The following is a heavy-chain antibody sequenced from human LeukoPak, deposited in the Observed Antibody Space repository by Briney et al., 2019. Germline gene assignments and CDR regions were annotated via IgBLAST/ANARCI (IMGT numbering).Heavy chain of an antibody. D-gene: IGHD6-6*01. CDR1: GGSISSYY. CDR2: IYYSGST. Sequence: SETLSLTCTVSGGSISSYYWSWIRQPPGKGLEWIGYIYYSGSTNYNPSLESRVTISVDTSKNQFSLKLSSVTAADTAVYYCARGGASSRYFDYWGQGTLVTVSS. CDR3: ARGGASSRYFDY. J-gene: IGHJ4*02. V-gene: IGHV4-59*01.